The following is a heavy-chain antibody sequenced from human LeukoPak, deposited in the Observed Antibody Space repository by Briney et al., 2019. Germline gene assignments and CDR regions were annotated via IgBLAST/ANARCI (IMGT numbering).Heavy chain of an antibody. Sequence: PSETLSLTCAVYGGPFSDYYWSWIRQPPGKGLEWIGKINHSGSTNYSPSLKSRVTISIDTSKNQFSLKLNSMTAADTAVYYYARGEGARDGYNYEGPFYFDYWGQGTLVTVSS. J-gene: IGHJ4*02. CDR1: GGPFSDYY. V-gene: IGHV4-34*01. CDR3: ARGEGARDGYNYEGPFYFDY. CDR2: INHSGST. D-gene: IGHD5-24*01.